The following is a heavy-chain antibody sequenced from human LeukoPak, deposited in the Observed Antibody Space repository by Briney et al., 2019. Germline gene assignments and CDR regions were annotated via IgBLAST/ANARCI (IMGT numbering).Heavy chain of an antibody. Sequence: SGTLSLTCGVSGGSITSTNWWRWVRQPPGQGLEWIGEVSLSGLTNYNPSLGSRVIMALDTSKNHLSLHLTSVTAADTAVYYCSRENGAFSPFGYWGQGYLVTVLS. CDR1: GGSITSTNW. J-gene: IGHJ4*02. D-gene: IGHD2-8*01. V-gene: IGHV4-4*02. CDR3: SRENGAFSPFGY. CDR2: VSLSGLT.